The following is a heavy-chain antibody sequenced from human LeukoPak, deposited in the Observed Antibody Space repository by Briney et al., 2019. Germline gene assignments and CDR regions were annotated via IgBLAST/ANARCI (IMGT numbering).Heavy chain of an antibody. J-gene: IGHJ4*02. CDR1: GGSFSGYY. CDR3: ARGVRGAPYFDY. Sequence: SETLSLTCAVYGGSFSGYYWSWIRQPPGKGLEWIGEINHSGSTNCNPSLKSRVTISVDTSKNQFSLKLSSVTAADTAVYYCARGVRGAPYFDYWGQGTLVTVSS. V-gene: IGHV4-34*01. D-gene: IGHD3-10*01. CDR2: INHSGST.